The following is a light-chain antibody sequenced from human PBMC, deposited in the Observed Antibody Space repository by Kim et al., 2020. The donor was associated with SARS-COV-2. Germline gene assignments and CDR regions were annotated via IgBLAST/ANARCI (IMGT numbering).Light chain of an antibody. CDR1: QDFRSW. CDR3: QQTNNFPYT. Sequence: DIQMTQSPSFVSASVGDRVTISCRASQDFRSWLSWYQQRPGQAPRLLIYAAYNLQTGVPSRFSGSGSGTDFTLTISSLQPEDFATYYCQQTNNFPYTFGQGTKLAIK. V-gene: IGKV1-12*01. CDR2: AAY. J-gene: IGKJ2*01.